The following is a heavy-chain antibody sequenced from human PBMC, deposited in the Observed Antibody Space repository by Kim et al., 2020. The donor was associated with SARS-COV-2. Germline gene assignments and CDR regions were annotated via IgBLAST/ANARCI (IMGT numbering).Heavy chain of an antibody. D-gene: IGHD3-3*01. CDR1: GGSISSGGYY. CDR3: ARAGGRRITSFGVVGAFDI. V-gene: IGHV4-31*03. Sequence: SETLSLTCTVSGGSISSGGYYWSWIRQHPGKGLEWIGYIYYSGSTYYNPSLKSRVTISVDTSKNQFSLKLSSVTAADTAVYYCARAGGRRITSFGVVGAFDIWGQGTMVTVSS. J-gene: IGHJ3*02. CDR2: IYYSGST.